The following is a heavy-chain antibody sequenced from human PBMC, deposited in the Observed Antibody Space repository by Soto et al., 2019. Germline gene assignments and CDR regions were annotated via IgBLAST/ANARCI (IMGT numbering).Heavy chain of an antibody. V-gene: IGHV3-21*06. CDR3: ARDIASPGGDYFDS. D-gene: IGHD2-21*01. J-gene: IGHJ4*02. CDR1: GFTFRNYN. CDR2: ISTGGAYM. Sequence: EVQLVESGGGLVKAGGSLRLFCTASGFTFRNYNMNWVRQAPGKGLEWVSSISTGGAYMFYADSVKGRFTISRDNDQNSLFLQIDRPIAEDTAVYYCARDIASPGGDYFDSWGQGTLVTVSS.